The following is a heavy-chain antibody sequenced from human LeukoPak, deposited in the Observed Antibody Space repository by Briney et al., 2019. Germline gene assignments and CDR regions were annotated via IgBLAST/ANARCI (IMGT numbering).Heavy chain of an antibody. J-gene: IGHJ3*01. CDR1: GFTFSSYW. CDR3: ATFRFLGT. V-gene: IGHV3-7*03. CDR2: IRPGGNEK. D-gene: IGHD3-3*01. Sequence: PGGSLRLSCAASGFTFSSYWMTWVRQGPGKGLEWVANIRPGGNEKYYVDSVKGRFIISRDNVQNSLYLQMNSLRAEDTAIYYCATFRFLGTWGQGTMVTVSP.